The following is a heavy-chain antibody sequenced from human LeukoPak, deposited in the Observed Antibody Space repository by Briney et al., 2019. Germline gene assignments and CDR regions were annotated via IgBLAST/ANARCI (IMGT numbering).Heavy chain of an antibody. CDR1: GGSFSGYY. CDR2: INHSGST. V-gene: IGHV4-34*01. D-gene: IGHD3-3*01. Sequence: SETLSLTCAVYGGSFSGYYWSWIRQPPGKGLEWIGEINHSGSTNYNPSLKSRVTISVDTSKNQFSLKLSSVTAADTAVYYCARRTIFGVAQAYRYWGQGTLVTVSS. CDR3: ARRTIFGVAQAYRY. J-gene: IGHJ4*02.